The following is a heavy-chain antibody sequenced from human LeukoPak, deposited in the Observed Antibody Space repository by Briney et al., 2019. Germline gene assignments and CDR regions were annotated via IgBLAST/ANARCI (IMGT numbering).Heavy chain of an antibody. CDR1: GFTFTSYW. J-gene: IGHJ4*02. D-gene: IGHD5-12*01. CDR3: ARDLTDDVAVATGPDDY. Sequence: GGSLRLSCTASGFTFTSYWMQWVRQAPGKGLVWVSCINNDGSSTNYADSVKGRFTISRDNAKNTVYLQMDSLRTEDTAVYYCARDLTDDVAVATGPDDYWGQGTLVTVSS. V-gene: IGHV3-74*01. CDR2: INNDGSST.